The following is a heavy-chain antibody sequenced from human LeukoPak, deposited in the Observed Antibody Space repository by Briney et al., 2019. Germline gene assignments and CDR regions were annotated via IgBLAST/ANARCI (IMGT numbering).Heavy chain of an antibody. CDR3: ARERGGYFDY. J-gene: IGHJ4*02. CDR2: IAAGNGNS. D-gene: IGHD3-16*01. Sequence: ASVKVSCKASGYTFTSYAMHWVRQAPGQRLEWMGWIAAGNGNSKFSQRFQGRVTITRDTSASTAYMELSGLRSEDTAVYSCARERGGYFDYWGQGTLVTVSS. V-gene: IGHV1-3*01. CDR1: GYTFTSYA.